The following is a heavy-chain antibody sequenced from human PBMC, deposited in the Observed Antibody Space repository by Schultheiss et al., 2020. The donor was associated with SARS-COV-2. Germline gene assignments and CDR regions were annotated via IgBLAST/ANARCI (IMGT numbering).Heavy chain of an antibody. V-gene: IGHV4-38-2*02. CDR2: IYHSGST. CDR3: ARVGSSGIPAFVDY. J-gene: IGHJ4*02. D-gene: IGHD6-25*01. Sequence: SETLSLTCTVSGYSISSGYYWGWIRQPPGKGLEWIGSIYHSGSTHYNPSLKSRVTISLDASKNHFSLGLNSVTAADTAVYYCARVGSSGIPAFVDYWGQGTLVTVSS. CDR1: GYSISSGYY.